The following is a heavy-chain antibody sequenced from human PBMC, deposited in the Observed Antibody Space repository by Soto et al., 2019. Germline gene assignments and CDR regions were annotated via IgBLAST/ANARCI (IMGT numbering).Heavy chain of an antibody. J-gene: IGHJ6*03. CDR1: GGTFSSYT. CDR3: ARASAGERITMVRGAVSYYMDV. Sequence: GASVKVSCKASGGTFSSYTISWVRQAPGQGLEWMGRIIPILGIANYAQKSQGRVTITADKSTSTAYMELSSLRSEDTAVYYCARASAGERITMVRGAVSYYMDVWGKGTTVTVSS. D-gene: IGHD3-10*01. CDR2: IIPILGIA. V-gene: IGHV1-69*02.